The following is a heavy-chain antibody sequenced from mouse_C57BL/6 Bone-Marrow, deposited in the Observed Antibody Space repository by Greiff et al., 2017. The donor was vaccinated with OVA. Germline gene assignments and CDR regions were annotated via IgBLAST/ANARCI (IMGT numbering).Heavy chain of an antibody. D-gene: IGHD1-1*01. J-gene: IGHJ2*01. CDR2: IYPRSGNT. CDR1: GYTFTSYG. V-gene: IGHV1-81*01. Sequence: VQLQQSGAELARPGASVKLSCKASGYTFTSYGISWVKQRTGQGLEWIGEIYPRSGNTYYNEKFKGKATLTADKSSSTAYMELRSLTSEDSAVYFCARSGDYGSSREYYFDYWGQGTTLTVSS. CDR3: ARSGDYGSSREYYFDY.